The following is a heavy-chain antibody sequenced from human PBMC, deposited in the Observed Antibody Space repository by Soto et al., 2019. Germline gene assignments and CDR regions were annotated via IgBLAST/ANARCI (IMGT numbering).Heavy chain of an antibody. V-gene: IGHV4-61*01. Sequence: PSETLSLTCTVSGGSVRDGSFYWSWIRQSPGRGLEWIGYIYYTGRTSYNPSLKGRVSISVDTSKNQFSLNLTSMTAADTAVYYCVRDSTAFLFEYWGQGAKVTVSS. D-gene: IGHD2-2*01. J-gene: IGHJ4*02. CDR1: GGSVRDGSFY. CDR3: VRDSTAFLFEY. CDR2: IYYTGRT.